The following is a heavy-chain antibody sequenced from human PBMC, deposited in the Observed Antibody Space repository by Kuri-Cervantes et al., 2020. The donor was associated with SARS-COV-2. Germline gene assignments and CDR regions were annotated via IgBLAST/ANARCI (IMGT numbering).Heavy chain of an antibody. CDR2: IIPLFGTT. Sequence: SVKVSCKASGGTFSSYAVTWVRQAPGQGLEWTGRIIPLFGTTIYAQKFRGRVTITADKSTNTAYMELSSLRSEDTAVYYCARPYCSSTTCYDGTFDSWGQGTLVTVSS. V-gene: IGHV1-69*06. J-gene: IGHJ4*02. D-gene: IGHD2-2*01. CDR1: GGTFSSYA. CDR3: ARPYCSSTTCYDGTFDS.